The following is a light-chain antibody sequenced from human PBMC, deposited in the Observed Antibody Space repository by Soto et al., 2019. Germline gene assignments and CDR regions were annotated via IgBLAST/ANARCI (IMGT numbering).Light chain of an antibody. CDR2: DAS. Sequence: EIELTQSPGSLSLSVGEKATLPCRASQTVRNNYLAWYLQKPGQAPRLLIYDASSRATGIPDRFSGGGSGTDFTLTISRLEPEDFAVYYCQQFSSYPLTFGGGTKVDI. J-gene: IGKJ4*01. V-gene: IGKV3-20*01. CDR1: QTVRNNY. CDR3: QQFSSYPLT.